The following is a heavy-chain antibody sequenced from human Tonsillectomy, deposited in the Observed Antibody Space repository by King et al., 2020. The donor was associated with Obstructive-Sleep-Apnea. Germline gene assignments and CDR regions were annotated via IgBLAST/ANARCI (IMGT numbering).Heavy chain of an antibody. J-gene: IGHJ6*02. CDR1: GFTVSSNY. D-gene: IGHD1-26*01. CDR3: ARDFLDSGGYYYYGMDV. Sequence: VQLVESGGGLVQPGGSLRLSCAASGFTVSSNYMSWVRQAPGTGLEWVSVIYSGGSTYYADSVKGRFTISRDNSKNTRDLQMNSLRAEDTAVYYCARDFLDSGGYYYYGMDVWGQGTTVTVSS. V-gene: IGHV3-66*01. CDR2: IYSGGST.